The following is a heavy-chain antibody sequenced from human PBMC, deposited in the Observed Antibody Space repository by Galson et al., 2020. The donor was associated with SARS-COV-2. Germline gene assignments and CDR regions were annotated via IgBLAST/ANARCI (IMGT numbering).Heavy chain of an antibody. D-gene: IGHD6-13*01. Sequence: ASVKVSCHASGYTFTDYNIHWVRQVPGQRLEWMGWINPNSGGTNSAQMFQGRVTMTSDTSITTAYMELSRLTSDDVAVYYCARRNTNSWRFDYWGQGTLVTVSS. CDR2: INPNSGGT. CDR1: GYTFTDYN. J-gene: IGHJ4*02. V-gene: IGHV1-2*02. CDR3: ARRNTNSWRFDY.